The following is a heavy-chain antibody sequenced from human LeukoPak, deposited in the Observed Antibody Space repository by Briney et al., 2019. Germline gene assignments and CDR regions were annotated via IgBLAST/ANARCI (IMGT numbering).Heavy chain of an antibody. D-gene: IGHD1-26*01. CDR1: GGSISSGGYY. CDR3: ATPKRYSGSYYLSD. CDR2: IYHSGST. J-gene: IGHJ4*02. V-gene: IGHV4-30-2*02. Sequence: SQTLSLTCTVSGGSISSGGYYWSWIRQPPGKGLEWIGYIYHSGSTYYNPSLKSRVTISVDTSKNQFSLKLSSVTAADTAVYYCATPKRYSGSYYLSDWGQGTLVTVSS.